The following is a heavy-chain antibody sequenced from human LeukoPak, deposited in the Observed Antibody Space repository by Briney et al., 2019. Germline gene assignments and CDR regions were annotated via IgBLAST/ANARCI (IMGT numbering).Heavy chain of an antibody. J-gene: IGHJ4*02. CDR2: FDPEDGET. D-gene: IGHD3-3*01. Sequence: ASVKVSCKVSGYTLTELSMHRVRQAPGKGLEWMGGFDPEDGETIYAQKFQGRVTMTEDTSTDTAYMELSSLRSEDTAMYYCATAAPGLEWLRPFDYWGQGTLVIVSS. V-gene: IGHV1-24*01. CDR1: GYTLTELS. CDR3: ATAAPGLEWLRPFDY.